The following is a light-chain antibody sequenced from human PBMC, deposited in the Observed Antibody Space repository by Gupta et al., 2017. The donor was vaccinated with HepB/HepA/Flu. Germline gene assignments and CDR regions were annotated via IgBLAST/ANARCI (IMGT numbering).Light chain of an antibody. CDR2: DAS. V-gene: IGKV1-33*01. Sequence: DIQMTQSPSSLSASVGDRVTITCQASQDISNYLNWYQQKPGKATKLLIYDASNLETGVPSRFSGSGSGTDFTFTISSLQPEDIATYYCQQYDNLPTFGRGTXLEIK. CDR3: QQYDNLPT. J-gene: IGKJ5*01. CDR1: QDISNY.